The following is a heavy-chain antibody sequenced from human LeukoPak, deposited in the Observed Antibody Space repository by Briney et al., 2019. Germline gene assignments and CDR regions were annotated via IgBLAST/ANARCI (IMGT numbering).Heavy chain of an antibody. Sequence: GGSLRLSCAASGFTFSSYSMNWVRQAPGKGLEWVSYISSSSSTIYYADSVKGRFTISRDNAKNSLFLQMSSLRAEDTAVYYCAREGMKEPWGQGTLVTVSS. CDR3: AREGMKEP. D-gene: IGHD6-13*01. J-gene: IGHJ5*02. CDR2: ISSSSSTI. V-gene: IGHV3-48*04. CDR1: GFTFSSYS.